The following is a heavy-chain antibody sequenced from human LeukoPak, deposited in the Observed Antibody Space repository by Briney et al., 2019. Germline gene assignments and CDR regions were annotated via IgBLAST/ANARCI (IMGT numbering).Heavy chain of an antibody. CDR3: AGGSYYGYYFDY. J-gene: IGHJ4*02. D-gene: IGHD3-10*01. CDR2: IYTSGST. V-gene: IGHV4-4*07. Sequence: SETLSLTCTVPGGSISSYYWSWIRQPAGKGLEWIGRIYTSGSTNYNPSLKSRVTMSVGTSKNQFSLKSSSVTAADTAVYYCAGGSYYGYYFDYWGQGTLVTVSS. CDR1: GGSISSYY.